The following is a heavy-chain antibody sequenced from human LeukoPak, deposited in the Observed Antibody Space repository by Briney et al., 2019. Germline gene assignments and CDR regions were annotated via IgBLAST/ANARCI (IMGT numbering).Heavy chain of an antibody. J-gene: IGHJ4*02. CDR3: AKDLFGGPARAFFDY. Sequence: ETLSLTCTVSGGSISSYYWSWIRQPPGKGLEWVSSISGSGGYAYYANSVKGRFITSRDNSKNTLYLQMNSLRAEDTAVYYCAKDLFGGPARAFFDYWGQGTLVTVSS. CDR2: ISGSGGYA. D-gene: IGHD3-16*01. CDR1: GGSISSYY. V-gene: IGHV3-23*01.